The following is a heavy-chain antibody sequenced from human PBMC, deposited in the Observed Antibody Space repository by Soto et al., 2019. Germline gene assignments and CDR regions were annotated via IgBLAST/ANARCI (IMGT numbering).Heavy chain of an antibody. CDR1: GFTFSSYA. V-gene: IGHV3-23*01. D-gene: IGHD3-9*01. CDR2: ISGSGGST. Sequence: GGSLRLSCAASGFTFSSYAMSWVRQAPGKGLEWVSAISGSGGSTYYADSVKGRFTISRDNSKNTLYLQMNSLRAEDTAVYYCAKSRGLRYFDWLFGPPNSWGQGTTVTVSS. J-gene: IGHJ6*02. CDR3: AKSRGLRYFDWLFGPPNS.